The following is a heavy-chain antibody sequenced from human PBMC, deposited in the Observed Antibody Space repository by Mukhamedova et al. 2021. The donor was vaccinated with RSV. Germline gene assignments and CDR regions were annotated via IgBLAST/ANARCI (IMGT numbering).Heavy chain of an antibody. Sequence: DRQAPGEGLEWVSIISATGGSTYYADSVKGRFTISTDNSKNTLYLQMSSLRAEDMAVYYCVKGKGAGGSTWYYFDYWGQGTL. V-gene: IGHV3-23*01. J-gene: IGHJ4*02. CDR3: VKGKGAGGSTWYYFDY. CDR2: ISATGGST. D-gene: IGHD6-13*01.